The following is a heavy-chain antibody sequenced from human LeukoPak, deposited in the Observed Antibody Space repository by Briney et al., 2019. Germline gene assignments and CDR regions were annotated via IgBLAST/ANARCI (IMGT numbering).Heavy chain of an antibody. V-gene: IGHV3-21*01. CDR3: ASNKWFGEGGYYYYGMDV. J-gene: IGHJ6*02. CDR1: GFTINSYS. D-gene: IGHD3-10*01. CDR2: INSSSIYL. Sequence: GGSLRLSGAAAGFTINSYSMNWVRQAPGKGLKGVTTINSSSIYLYYADSLKGRFIISRDNAKNSLYLQMNSLRAEDTAVYYCASNKWFGEGGYYYYGMDVWGQGTTVTVSS.